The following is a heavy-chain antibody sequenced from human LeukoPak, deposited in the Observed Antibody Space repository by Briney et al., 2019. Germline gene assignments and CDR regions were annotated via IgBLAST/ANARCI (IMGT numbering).Heavy chain of an antibody. CDR2: VDPEEGET. D-gene: IGHD1-26*01. V-gene: IGHV1-69-2*01. J-gene: IGHJ4*02. CDR3: ATGNSGSYGYFDY. CDR1: GYTFTDYY. Sequence: ASVKVSCKVSGYTFTDYYMHWVQQAPGKGLEWMGLVDPEEGETIYAEKFQGRVTITADTSTDTAYMELSSLRSEDTAVYYCATGNSGSYGYFDYWGQGTLVTVSS.